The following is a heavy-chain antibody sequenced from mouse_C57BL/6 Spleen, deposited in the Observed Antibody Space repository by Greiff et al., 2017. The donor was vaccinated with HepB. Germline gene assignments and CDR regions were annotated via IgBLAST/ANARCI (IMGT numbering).Heavy chain of an antibody. CDR3: TRWGGYGPDYYAMDY. CDR2: IDPETGGT. D-gene: IGHD2-2*01. CDR1: GYTFTDYE. Sequence: QVQLQQSGAELVRPGASVTLSCKASGYTFTDYEMHWVKQTPVHGLEWIGAIDPETGGTAYNQKFKGKAILTADKSSSTAYVELLSLTSEDSAVYYCTRWGGYGPDYYAMDYWGQGTSVTVSS. J-gene: IGHJ4*01. V-gene: IGHV1-15*01.